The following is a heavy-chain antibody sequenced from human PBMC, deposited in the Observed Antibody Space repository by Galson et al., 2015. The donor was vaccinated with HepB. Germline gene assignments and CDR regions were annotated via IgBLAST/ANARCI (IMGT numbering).Heavy chain of an antibody. V-gene: IGHV3-23*01. J-gene: IGHJ4*02. CDR2: ISGSGGST. Sequence: SLRLSCAASGFTFSSYAMSWVRQAPGKGLEWVSAISGSGGSTYYADSVKGRFTISRDNSKNTLYLQMNSLRAEDTAVYYCAKGRDSGYEYLIYYFDYWGQGTLVTVSS. CDR1: GFTFSSYA. D-gene: IGHD5-12*01. CDR3: AKGRDSGYEYLIYYFDY.